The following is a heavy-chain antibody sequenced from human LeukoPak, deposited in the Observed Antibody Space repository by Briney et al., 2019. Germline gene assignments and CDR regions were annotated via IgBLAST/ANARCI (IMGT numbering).Heavy chain of an antibody. CDR3: ARDTPGEGVDY. Sequence: SETLSLTCTVSGGSISYSNSYWGWIRQPPGKGLEWIGNIYFSGSTYYKQSLKSRVTISVDTSKNQFSLKLSSVTAADTAVYYCARDTPGEGVDYWGQGTLVTVSS. V-gene: IGHV4-39*07. CDR1: GGSISYSNSY. D-gene: IGHD1-26*01. J-gene: IGHJ4*02. CDR2: IYFSGST.